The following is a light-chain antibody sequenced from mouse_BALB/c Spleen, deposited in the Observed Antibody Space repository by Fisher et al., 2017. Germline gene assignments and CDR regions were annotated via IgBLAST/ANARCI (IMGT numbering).Light chain of an antibody. CDR2: STS. V-gene: IGKV4-74*01. CDR1: SSVSSSY. J-gene: IGKJ4*01. CDR3: QQWSSSPFT. Sequence: IVITQTPAITAASLGQKVTITCTASSSVSSSYLHWYQQKPGSSPKLWIYSTSNLASGVPARFSGNGSGNSYSLTISSMEAEDAATYYCQQWSSSPFTFGSGTKLEIK.